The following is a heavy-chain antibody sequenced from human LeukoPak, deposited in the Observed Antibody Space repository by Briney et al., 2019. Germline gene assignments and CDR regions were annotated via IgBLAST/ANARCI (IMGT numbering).Heavy chain of an antibody. V-gene: IGHV4-59*11. Sequence: PSATLSLTCVVSGGSLSTHHWSWIRQSPGRGLEWIGYISDSGSTNYNPSLKSRVTISVDTSKNQFPLMLSSVTAADTAVYYCARGYDSSAYYPFNYWGQGTLVTVSS. D-gene: IGHD3-22*01. CDR2: ISDSGST. CDR3: ARGYDSSAYYPFNY. J-gene: IGHJ4*02. CDR1: GGSLSTHH.